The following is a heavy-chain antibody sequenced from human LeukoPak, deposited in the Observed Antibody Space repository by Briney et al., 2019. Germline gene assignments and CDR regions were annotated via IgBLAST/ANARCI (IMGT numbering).Heavy chain of an antibody. J-gene: IGHJ6*03. V-gene: IGHV1-18*04. CDR2: ISAYNGNT. CDR1: GYTFTGYY. D-gene: IGHD6-6*01. Sequence: ASVKVSCKASGYTFTGYYMHWVRQAPGQGLEWMGWISAYNGNTNYAQKLQGRVTMTTDTSTSTAYMELSRLRSDDTAVYYCARDGGLGAARYRYYYMDVWGKGTTVTVSS. CDR3: ARDGGLGAARYRYYYMDV.